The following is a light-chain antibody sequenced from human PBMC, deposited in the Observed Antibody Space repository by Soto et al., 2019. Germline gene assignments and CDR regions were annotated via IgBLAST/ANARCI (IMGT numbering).Light chain of an antibody. J-gene: IGKJ3*01. Sequence: DIVMTQSPDSLAVSLGERATISRRSSQSLSYNSNNRTRLAWYQQRPGQSPKLLIYWASTRESGVPDRFSGSGFGTDFTLTISSLQAADVAVYYCQQYYIPPLTFGPGTKVDLK. CDR1: QSLSYNSNNRTR. CDR3: QQYYIPPLT. CDR2: WAS. V-gene: IGKV4-1*01.